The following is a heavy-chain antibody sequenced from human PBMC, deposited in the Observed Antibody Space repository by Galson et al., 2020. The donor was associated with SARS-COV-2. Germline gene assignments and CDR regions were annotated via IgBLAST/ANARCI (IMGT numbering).Heavy chain of an antibody. J-gene: IGHJ4*02. CDR1: GFTFSSYA. CDR3: AKDLPKFGVRDGYPSGGY. CDR2: ISGSGGST. V-gene: IGHV3-23*01. D-gene: IGHD5-12*01. Sequence: GGSLRLSCAASGFTFSSYAMSWVRQAPGKGLEWVSAISGSGGSTYYADSVKGRFTISRDNSKNTLYLQMNSLRAEDTAVYYCAKDLPKFGVRDGYPSGGYRGQGTLVTVSS.